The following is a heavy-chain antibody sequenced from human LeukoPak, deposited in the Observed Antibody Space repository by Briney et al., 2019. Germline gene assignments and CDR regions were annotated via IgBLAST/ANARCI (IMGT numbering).Heavy chain of an antibody. CDR1: GFTFSSYA. J-gene: IGHJ4*02. CDR2: ISGSGGST. Sequence: GGSLRLSCAASGFTFSSYAMSWVRQPPGKGLEWVSAISGSGGSTYYADSVKGRFTISRDNFKNTLYLQMNSLRAEDTAVYYCAKDPPKLLWFGELNFDYWGQGTLVTVSS. D-gene: IGHD3-10*01. V-gene: IGHV3-23*01. CDR3: AKDPPKLLWFGELNFDY.